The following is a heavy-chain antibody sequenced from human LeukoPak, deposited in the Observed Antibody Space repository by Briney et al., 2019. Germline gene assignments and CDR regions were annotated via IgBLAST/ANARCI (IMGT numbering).Heavy chain of an antibody. CDR3: ARDPYDYGDYVPRVPLPH. Sequence: QTGGSLRLSCAASGFTVSSNYMSWVRQAPGKGLEWVSVIYSGGSTYYADSVKGRFTISRDNSKNTLYLQMNSLRAEDTAVYYCARDPYDYGDYVPRVPLPHWGQGTLVTVSS. CDR2: IYSGGST. CDR1: GFTVSSNY. J-gene: IGHJ4*02. V-gene: IGHV3-53*01. D-gene: IGHD4-17*01.